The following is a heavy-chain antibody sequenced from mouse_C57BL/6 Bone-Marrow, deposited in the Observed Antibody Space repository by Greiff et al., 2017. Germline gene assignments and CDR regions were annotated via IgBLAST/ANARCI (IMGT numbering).Heavy chain of an antibody. Sequence: VKLQESGPGLVAPSQSLSITCTVSGFSLTSYGVHWVRQPPGKGLEWLVVIWSDGSTTYNSALKSRLGISKDNSKSQVFLKMNSLQSDDTAMYYCARHGVWDYAMDYWGQGTSVTVSS. V-gene: IGHV2-6-1*01. CDR2: IWSDGST. J-gene: IGHJ4*01. CDR1: GFSLTSYG. CDR3: ARHGVWDYAMDY. D-gene: IGHD4-1*01.